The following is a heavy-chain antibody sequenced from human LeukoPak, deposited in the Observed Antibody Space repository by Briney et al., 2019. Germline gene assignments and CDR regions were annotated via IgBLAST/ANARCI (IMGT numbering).Heavy chain of an antibody. Sequence: SETLSLTCTVSGGSISDSRHYWGWIRQPPGKGLEWIGSIHYSGSTYHNPSLRSRLTISADTSKNQFSLKLISVTAADTAVYYCARPLYYYYYMDVWGKGTTVTVSS. CDR1: GGSISDSRHY. J-gene: IGHJ6*03. CDR2: IHYSGST. V-gene: IGHV4-39*01. CDR3: ARPLYYYYYMDV.